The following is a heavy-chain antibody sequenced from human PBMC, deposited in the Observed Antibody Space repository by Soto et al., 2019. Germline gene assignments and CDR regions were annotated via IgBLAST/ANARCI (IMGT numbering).Heavy chain of an antibody. CDR1: GFSFISSGVG. CDR2: IYWDEDK. J-gene: IGHJ6*02. CDR3: AQKGGRCCGMDV. D-gene: IGHD3-16*01. Sequence: QITLKESGPTLVKPTQTLTLTCTFSGFSFISSGVGVGWIRQPPGRALEWLALIYWDEDKRYSPSLKGRLTIPKETSTNGVVLTMTNGDPEDTSTYFLAQKGGRCCGMDVWGQGTTVTGS. V-gene: IGHV2-5*02.